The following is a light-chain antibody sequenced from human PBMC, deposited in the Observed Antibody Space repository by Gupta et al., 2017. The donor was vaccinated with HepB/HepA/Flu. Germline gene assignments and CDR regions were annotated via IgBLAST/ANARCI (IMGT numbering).Light chain of an antibody. CDR1: QSIARY. J-gene: IGKJ1*01. V-gene: IGKV1-39*01. CDR3: QQGFTLPWT. CDR2: SAS. Sequence: DIQMTKSPSSLSASLGDRVTITCRASQSIARYLNWYEKRPGKAPKLLISSASSLQSGVPSRFSGSGSGTEFSLTISSLRSEDSTTYYCQQGFTLPWTFGQGTKVEI.